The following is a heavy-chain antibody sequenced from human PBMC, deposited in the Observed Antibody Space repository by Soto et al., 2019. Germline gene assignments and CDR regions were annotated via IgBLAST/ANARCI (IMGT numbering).Heavy chain of an antibody. CDR2: IYYSGST. J-gene: IGHJ6*01. CDR3: ARHDYAHYGIDV. CDR1: GGSISSGDYY. V-gene: IGHV4-30-4*01. Sequence: SETLSLTCTVSGGSISSGDYYWSWIRQPPGKGLEWIGYIYYSGSTYYNPSLKSRVTISVDTSKNQFSLKLSSVTAADTAVYYCARHDYAHYGIDVWGQRTTVTGSS. D-gene: IGHD4-17*01.